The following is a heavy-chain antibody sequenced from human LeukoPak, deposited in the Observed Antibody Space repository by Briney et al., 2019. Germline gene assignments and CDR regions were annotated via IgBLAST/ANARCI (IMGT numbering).Heavy chain of an antibody. J-gene: IGHJ4*02. Sequence: GGSLRLSCAASGFTFSSYGMHWVRQVPGKGLERVAFIRYDGSNKYYADSVKGRFTISRDNSKNTLYLQMNSLRAEDTAVYYCAKGSSYYGSGSYLNYWGQGTLVTVSS. CDR1: GFTFSSYG. V-gene: IGHV3-30*02. CDR3: AKGSSYYGSGSYLNY. D-gene: IGHD3-10*01. CDR2: IRYDGSNK.